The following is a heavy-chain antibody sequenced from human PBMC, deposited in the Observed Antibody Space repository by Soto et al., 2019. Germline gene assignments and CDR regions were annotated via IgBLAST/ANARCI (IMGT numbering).Heavy chain of an antibody. CDR3: AATYCGGDCYGRGPLAYYYGMDV. Sequence: GGSLRLSCAASGFTFSSYSMNWVRQAPGKGLEWVSSISSSSSYIYYADSVKGRFTISRDNAKNSLYLQMNSLRAEDTAVYYCAATYCGGDCYGRGPLAYYYGMDVWGQGTTVTVSS. CDR2: ISSSSSYI. D-gene: IGHD2-21*02. J-gene: IGHJ6*02. V-gene: IGHV3-21*01. CDR1: GFTFSSYS.